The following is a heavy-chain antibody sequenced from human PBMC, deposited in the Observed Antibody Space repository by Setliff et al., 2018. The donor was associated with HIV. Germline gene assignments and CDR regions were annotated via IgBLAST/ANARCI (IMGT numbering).Heavy chain of an antibody. CDR1: GGPFSDYS. V-gene: IGHV4-34*01. CDR3: ARGLAVAGTFDY. J-gene: IGHJ4*02. D-gene: IGHD6-19*01. Sequence: SETLSLTCVVYGGPFSDYSWNWIRQTPGKGLEWIGEINHSGSTNYNPSLKSRVTISVDTSKNQFSLKLSSVTAADTAVYYCARGLAVAGTFDYWGQGTLVTVSS. CDR2: INHSGST.